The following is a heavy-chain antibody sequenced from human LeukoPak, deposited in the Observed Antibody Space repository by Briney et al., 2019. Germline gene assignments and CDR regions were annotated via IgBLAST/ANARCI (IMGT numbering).Heavy chain of an antibody. Sequence: ASVKVSCKASGYTFTSYGISWVRQAPGQGLEWMGWISAYNGNTNYAQKLQGRVTMTTDTSTSTAYMELRSLRSDDTAVYYCARAPYPSLDQRGRRYFDYWCQGTLVTVSS. J-gene: IGHJ4*02. CDR1: GYTFTSYG. CDR2: ISAYNGNT. V-gene: IGHV1-18*01. D-gene: IGHD1-1*01. CDR3: ARAPYPSLDQRGRRYFDY.